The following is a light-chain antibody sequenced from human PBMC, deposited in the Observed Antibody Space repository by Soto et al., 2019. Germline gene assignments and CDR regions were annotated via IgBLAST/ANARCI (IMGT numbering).Light chain of an antibody. J-gene: IGKJ1*01. CDR3: QQYNNWPGT. Sequence: DILMTQSPATLSLSPGGRATLSCRASQSVSSNLAWYQQKPGQAPRLLIQRASTRATGIPARFSGSGSGTEFTLTISGLQSEDFAVYFCQQYNNWPGTFGQGTKVEIK. CDR1: QSVSSN. CDR2: RAS. V-gene: IGKV3-15*01.